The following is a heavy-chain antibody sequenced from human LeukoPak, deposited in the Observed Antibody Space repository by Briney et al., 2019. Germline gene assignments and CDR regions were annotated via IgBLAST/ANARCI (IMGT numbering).Heavy chain of an antibody. CDR1: SGSFSGYY. CDR2: INHSGST. D-gene: IGHD3-9*01. V-gene: IGHV4-34*01. Sequence: SETLSLTCAVYSGSFSGYYWSWIRQPPGKGLEWIGEINHSGSTNYNPSLKSRVTISVDTSKNQFSLKLSSVTAADTAAYYCARGIRYFDWLLLGYYFDYWGQGTLVTVSS. J-gene: IGHJ4*02. CDR3: ARGIRYFDWLLLGYYFDY.